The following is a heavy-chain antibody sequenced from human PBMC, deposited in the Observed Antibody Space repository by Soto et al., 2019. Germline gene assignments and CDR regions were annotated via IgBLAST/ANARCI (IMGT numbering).Heavy chain of an antibody. CDR2: ISGRGGST. CDR1: GFTFSSYA. CDR3: AKGSSGRWDYYYYSMDV. Sequence: PGGSLRLSCAASGFTFSSYALSWVRQAPGKGLEWVSVISGRGGSTYYADSVKGRFTISRDNAKNTVYLQMNSLRAEDTALYYCAKGSSGRWDYYYYSMDVWGQGTTVTVSS. V-gene: IGHV3-23*01. J-gene: IGHJ6*02. D-gene: IGHD6-25*01.